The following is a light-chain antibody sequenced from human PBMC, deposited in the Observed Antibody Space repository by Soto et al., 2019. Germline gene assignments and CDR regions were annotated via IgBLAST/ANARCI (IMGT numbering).Light chain of an antibody. V-gene: IGKV1-5*03. CDR3: QPYSLYPLK. CDR1: QTISDW. J-gene: IGKJ1*01. CDR2: QAS. Sequence: DIQMTQSPSTLSASLGDRVSITCRASQTISDWLAWYQQKPGKAPKLLIYQASSLQTGVPSRFSGSGSGTKITPPHRPPPSYYFATYYCQPYSLYPLKFGQGTKVEI.